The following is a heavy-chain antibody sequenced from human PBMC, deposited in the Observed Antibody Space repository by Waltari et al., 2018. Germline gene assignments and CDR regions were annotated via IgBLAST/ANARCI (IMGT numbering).Heavy chain of an antibody. CDR3: ARGSRNWFDP. V-gene: IGHV1-2*06. CDR1: GYTFTGYY. J-gene: IGHJ5*02. CDR2: INPNSGGT. Sequence: QVQLVQSGAEVKKPGASVKVSCKASGYTFTGYYMHWVRQAPGQGLEWIERINPNSGGTNYAKKFQGRVTMTRETSISTAYMELSRLRSDDTAVYYCARGSRNWFDPWGQGTLVTVSS.